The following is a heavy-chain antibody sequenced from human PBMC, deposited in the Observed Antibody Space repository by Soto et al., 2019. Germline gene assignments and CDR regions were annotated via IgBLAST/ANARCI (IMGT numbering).Heavy chain of an antibody. V-gene: IGHV5-51*01. Sequence: GESLKISCKGSGYSFTSYWIGWVRQMPGKGLEWMGIIYPGDSDTRYSPSFQGQVTISADKSISTAYLQWSSLKASDTDMYYCARVTIAAAGTGYWYFDLWGRGTLVTVSS. J-gene: IGHJ2*01. CDR2: IYPGDSDT. D-gene: IGHD6-13*01. CDR3: ARVTIAAAGTGYWYFDL. CDR1: GYSFTSYW.